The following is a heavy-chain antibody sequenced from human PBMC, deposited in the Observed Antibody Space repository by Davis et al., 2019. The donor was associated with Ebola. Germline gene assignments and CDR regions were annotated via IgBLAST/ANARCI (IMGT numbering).Heavy chain of an antibody. CDR3: ASPGGY. CDR1: GAAITSYS. D-gene: IGHD3-10*01. J-gene: IGHJ4*02. V-gene: IGHV4-59*01. Sequence: MPGGSLRLSCTVSGAAITSYSWSWIRQPPGKGLEYIGYVHYSGSSNYNPNLKSRVTMSTDTSKMQFSLKLSSVTAADTAVYYCASPGGYWGQGTLVTVSS. CDR2: VHYSGSS.